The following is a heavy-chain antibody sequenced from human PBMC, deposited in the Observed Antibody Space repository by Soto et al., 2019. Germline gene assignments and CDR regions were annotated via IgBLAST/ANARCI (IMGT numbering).Heavy chain of an antibody. D-gene: IGHD3-22*01. CDR3: ATEYYYDSSGYCSPCGY. V-gene: IGHV3-23*01. Sequence: EVQLLESGGGLVQPGGSLRLSCAASGFTFSSYAMSWVRQAPGKGLEWVSAISGSGGSTYYADSVKGRFTISRDNSKNTLYLQMNSLRAEDTAVYYCATEYYYDSSGYCSPCGYWGQGTLVTVSS. CDR1: GFTFSSYA. J-gene: IGHJ4*02. CDR2: ISGSGGST.